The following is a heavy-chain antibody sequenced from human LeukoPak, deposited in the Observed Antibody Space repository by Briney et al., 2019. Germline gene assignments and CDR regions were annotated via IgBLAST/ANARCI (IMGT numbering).Heavy chain of an antibody. D-gene: IGHD4-17*01. Sequence: SETLSLTCTVSGGSISSGSYYWSWIRQPPGKGLEWIGYIYHSGSTYYNPSLKSRVTISVDRSKNQFSLKLSSVTAADTAVYYCARDGVTTVTQGAFDIWGQGTMVTVSS. J-gene: IGHJ3*02. CDR2: IYHSGST. V-gene: IGHV4-30-2*01. CDR1: GGSISSGSYY. CDR3: ARDGVTTVTQGAFDI.